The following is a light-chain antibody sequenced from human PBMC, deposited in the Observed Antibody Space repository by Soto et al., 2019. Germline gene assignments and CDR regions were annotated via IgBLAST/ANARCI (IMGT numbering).Light chain of an antibody. J-gene: IGLJ1*01. CDR1: SSDVGGYNH. CDR3: SSYTSSSTLYV. V-gene: IGLV2-14*01. Sequence: LTQPASVSGSPGQSITISCTGTSSDVGGYNHVSWYQQHPGKAPKLMIYEVSNRPSGVSNRFSGSKSGNTASLTISGLQAEDEADYYCSSYTSSSTLYVFGTGTKVTVL. CDR2: EVS.